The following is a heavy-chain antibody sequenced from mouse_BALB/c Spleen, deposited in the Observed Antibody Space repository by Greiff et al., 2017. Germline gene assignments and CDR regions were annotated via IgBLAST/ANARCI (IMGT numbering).Heavy chain of an antibody. D-gene: IGHD1-2*01. CDR1: GFTFSDYY. Sequence: EVQRVESGGGLVKPGGSLKLSCAASGFTFSDYYMYWVRQTPEKRLEWVATISDGGSYTYYPDSVKGRFTISRDNAKNNLYLQMSSLKSEDTAMYYCARDRGTTATPAWFAYWGQGTLVTVSA. CDR2: ISDGGSYT. V-gene: IGHV5-4*02. CDR3: ARDRGTTATPAWFAY. J-gene: IGHJ3*01.